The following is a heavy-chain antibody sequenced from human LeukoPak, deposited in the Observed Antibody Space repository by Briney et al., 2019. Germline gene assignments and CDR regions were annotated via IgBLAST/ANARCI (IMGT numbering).Heavy chain of an antibody. CDR3: AKERAARPHYYGMDV. CDR2: ISGSGGST. J-gene: IGHJ6*02. CDR1: RFTFSSYA. D-gene: IGHD6-6*01. Sequence: GGFLRLSCAASRFTFSSYAMNWVRQAPGKVLEWVSAISGSGGSTYYADSVKGRFTISRDNSKNTLYLQMNSLRAEDTAVYYCAKERAARPHYYGMDVWGQGTTVTVSS. V-gene: IGHV3-23*01.